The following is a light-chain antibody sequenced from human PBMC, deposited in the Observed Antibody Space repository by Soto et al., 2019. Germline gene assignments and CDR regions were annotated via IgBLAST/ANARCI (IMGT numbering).Light chain of an antibody. Sequence: EIVMTQSPVTLSVSPGERATLSCRASQSVSSNLAWYQQKSGQAPRLLIYGASTRVTGIPARFSGSGSGTEFTLTISSLQSEDFAIYYCQQYNNWPPVTFGQGTRLEIK. CDR2: GAS. J-gene: IGKJ5*01. V-gene: IGKV3-15*01. CDR3: QQYNNWPPVT. CDR1: QSVSSN.